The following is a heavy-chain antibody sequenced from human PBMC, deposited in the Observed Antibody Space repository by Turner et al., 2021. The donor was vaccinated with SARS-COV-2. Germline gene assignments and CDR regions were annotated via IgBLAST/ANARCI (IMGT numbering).Heavy chain of an antibody. CDR1: GASISNSLYY. V-gene: IGHV4-39*01. CDR2: IYYSGST. D-gene: IGHD5-18*01. Sequence: QLQLQESGPGLVRPSETLSLTCTVSGASISNSLYYWGWIRQPPGKGLEWIGTIYYSGSTFYNPSLKSRVTISVDTSKNQFSLKLSSVTAADTAVYYCASTVWLRGAFDMWGQGTMVTVSS. J-gene: IGHJ3*02. CDR3: ASTVWLRGAFDM.